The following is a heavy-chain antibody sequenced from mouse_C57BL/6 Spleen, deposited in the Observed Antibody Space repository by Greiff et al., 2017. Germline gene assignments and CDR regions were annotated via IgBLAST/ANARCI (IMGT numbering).Heavy chain of an antibody. Sequence: EVMLVESGGDLVKPGGSLKLSCAASGFILSSYGMSWVRQTPDKRLEWVATISGGGSYTYYPDSVKGRFTISRNNTKNTLYLQMSSLTSKDTAMFYCAEQGDSNYGFDYWGQGTTLTVSS. CDR2: ISGGGSYT. CDR3: AEQGDSNYGFDY. J-gene: IGHJ2*01. CDR1: GFILSSYG. V-gene: IGHV5-6*01. D-gene: IGHD2-5*01.